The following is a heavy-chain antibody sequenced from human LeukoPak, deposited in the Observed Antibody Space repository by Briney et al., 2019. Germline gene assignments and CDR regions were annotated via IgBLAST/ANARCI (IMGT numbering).Heavy chain of an antibody. D-gene: IGHD3-3*01. V-gene: IGHV3-11*04. CDR3: ARGYYDFWSGYFSYQTNDY. J-gene: IGHJ4*02. Sequence: GGSLRLSCAASGFTFSDYYMSWIRQAPGKGLEWVSYISSSGSTIYYADSVKGRFTISRDNTKNSLYLQMNSLRAEDTAVYYCARGYYDFWSGYFSYQTNDYWGQGTLVTVSS. CDR1: GFTFSDYY. CDR2: ISSSGSTI.